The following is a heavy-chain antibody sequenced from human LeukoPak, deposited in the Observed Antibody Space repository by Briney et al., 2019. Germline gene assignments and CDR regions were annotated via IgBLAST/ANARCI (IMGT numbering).Heavy chain of an antibody. CDR3: AKYDRITMIVVAAKTGFDY. D-gene: IGHD3-22*01. CDR1: GFPFSSYA. Sequence: GGSLRLSCAASGFPFSSYAMSWVRQAPGKGLEWVSAISGSGGSTYYADSVKGRFTISRDNSKSTLYLQMNSLRAEDTAVYYCAKYDRITMIVVAAKTGFDYWGQGTLVTVSS. J-gene: IGHJ4*02. V-gene: IGHV3-23*01. CDR2: ISGSGGST.